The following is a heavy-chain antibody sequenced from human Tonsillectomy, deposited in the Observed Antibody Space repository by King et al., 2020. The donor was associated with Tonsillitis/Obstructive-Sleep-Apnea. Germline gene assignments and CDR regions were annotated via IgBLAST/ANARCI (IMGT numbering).Heavy chain of an antibody. J-gene: IGHJ4*02. CDR3: ARVMKRWGWPDC. D-gene: IGHD3-16*01. CDR1: GGSVSGYY. Sequence: VQLQQWGAGLLKPSETLSLTCAVYGGSVSGYYWSWIRQPPGKGLEWIGEINHSGSTNYNPSLKRRVTITVDTSKNQFSLKLGSLTAADTAVYYCARVMKRWGWPDCWGQGTLVTVSS. CDR2: INHSGST. V-gene: IGHV4-34*01.